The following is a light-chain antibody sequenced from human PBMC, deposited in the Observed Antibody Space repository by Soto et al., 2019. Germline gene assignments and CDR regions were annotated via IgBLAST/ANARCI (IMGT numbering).Light chain of an antibody. Sequence: QSVLTQPPSVADAPRQRVTISCSGSSSNIGNNAVNWYQHLPGKAPKLLIYYDDLLPSGVSDRFSGSKSGTSASLAISGLQYEDEADYYCAARDDSLNGVVFGGGTKLTVL. CDR2: YDD. CDR3: AARDDSLNGVV. CDR1: SSNIGNNA. V-gene: IGLV1-36*01. J-gene: IGLJ2*01.